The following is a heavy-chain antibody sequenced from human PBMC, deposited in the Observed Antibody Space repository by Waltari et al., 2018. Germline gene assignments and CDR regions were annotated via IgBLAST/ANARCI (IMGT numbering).Heavy chain of an antibody. CDR2: VLGSGRT. V-gene: IGHV4-4*02. CDR3: ARDRGRGLYLDT. J-gene: IGHJ4*02. CDR1: GDSMNYW. Sequence: QLQLQESGPGLVKSLGTLSLICAVSGDSMNYWWSWVRQPQGKGLEWIGQVLGSGRTNYNPSFASRVTISLDTSTHQFALKMTSATAADTALYYCARDRGRGLYLDTWGQGILVTVSP. D-gene: IGHD2-15*01.